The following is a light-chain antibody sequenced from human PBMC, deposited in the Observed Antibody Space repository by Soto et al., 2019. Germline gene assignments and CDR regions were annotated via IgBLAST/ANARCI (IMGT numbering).Light chain of an antibody. Sequence: QSVLTQPASVSGSPGQSITISCTGTSSDIGRYNFVSWYQQHPGKAPKLMIFEVSNRPSGVSNRFSGSKSGNTASLTISGLKAEDEADYYCSSCTRSTTWVFGGGTKLTVL. CDR1: SSDIGRYNF. J-gene: IGLJ3*02. CDR2: EVS. CDR3: SSCTRSTTWV. V-gene: IGLV2-14*01.